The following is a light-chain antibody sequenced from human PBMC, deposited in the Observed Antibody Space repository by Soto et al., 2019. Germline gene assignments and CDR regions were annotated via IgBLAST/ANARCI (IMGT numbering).Light chain of an antibody. CDR1: QSISIW. V-gene: IGKV1-5*03. CDR3: QHWNDYSLT. J-gene: IGKJ1*01. CDR2: KTS. Sequence: DIHMTQSPSTLSASVGDRVTITCRASQSISIWLAWYQQKPGKAPNLLIYKTSSLETGVPSRFSGSGSGTEFTLTIRSLQPDDFATYYCQHWNDYSLTFGQGTKVEVK.